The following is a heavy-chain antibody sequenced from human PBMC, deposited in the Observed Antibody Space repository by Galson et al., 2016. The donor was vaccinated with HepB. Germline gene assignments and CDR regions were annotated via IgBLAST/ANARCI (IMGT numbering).Heavy chain of an antibody. V-gene: IGHV3-66*01. D-gene: IGHD1-1*01. CDR2: IYSGGDT. Sequence: SLRLSCAASGFTVSSNYMSWVRQAPGKGLEWVSIIYSGGDTYYADSVKGRFTISRDTLRNTLYVQMYSLRTEDTAVYYCARGNDHGTGAFGIWGQGTMVTVSS. CDR1: GFTVSSNY. CDR3: ARGNDHGTGAFGI. J-gene: IGHJ3*02.